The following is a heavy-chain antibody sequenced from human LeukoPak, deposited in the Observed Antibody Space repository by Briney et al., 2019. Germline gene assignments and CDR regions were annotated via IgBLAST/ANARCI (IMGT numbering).Heavy chain of an antibody. CDR3: ARGNVGARDYYFDY. J-gene: IGHJ4*02. V-gene: IGHV3-21*01. D-gene: IGHD1-26*01. CDR1: GFTFSSYS. Sequence: GGSLILSCAASGFTFSSYSMNWVRQAPGKGLEWVSSISSSSSYIYYADSVKGRFTISRDNAKNSLYLQMNSLRAEDTPVYYCARGNVGARDYYFDYWGQGTLVTVSS. CDR2: ISSSSSYI.